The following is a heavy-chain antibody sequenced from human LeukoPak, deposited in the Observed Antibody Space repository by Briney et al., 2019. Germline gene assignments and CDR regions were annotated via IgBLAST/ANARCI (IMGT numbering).Heavy chain of an antibody. V-gene: IGHV3-48*04. J-gene: IGHJ5*02. CDR3: ARGGYCSGGSCYAAHNWFDP. CDR2: ISSSSSTI. CDR1: GFTFSSYS. Sequence: PGGSLRLSCAASGFTFSSYSMNWVRQAPGKGLEWVSYISSSSSTIYYADSVKGRFTISRDNAKNSLYLQMNSLRAEDTAVYYCARGGYCSGGSCYAAHNWFDPWGQGTLVTVSS. D-gene: IGHD2-15*01.